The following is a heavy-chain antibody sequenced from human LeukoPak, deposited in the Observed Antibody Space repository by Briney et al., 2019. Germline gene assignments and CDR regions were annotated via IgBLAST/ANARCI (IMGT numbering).Heavy chain of an antibody. Sequence: PSQTLSLTCAVSGGSISSGGYSWSWIRQPPGKGLEWIGYIYHSGSTYYNPSLKSRVTISVDRSKSQFSLKLSSVTAADTAVYYCARADLGSYNWFDPWGQGTLVTVSS. J-gene: IGHJ5*02. CDR3: ARADLGSYNWFDP. V-gene: IGHV4-30-2*01. D-gene: IGHD2-15*01. CDR1: GGSISSGGYS. CDR2: IYHSGST.